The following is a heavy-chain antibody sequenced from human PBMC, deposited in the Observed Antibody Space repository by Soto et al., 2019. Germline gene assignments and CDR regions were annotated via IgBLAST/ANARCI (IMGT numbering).Heavy chain of an antibody. CDR3: AHGSGWLSDY. V-gene: IGHV2-5*02. J-gene: IGHJ4*02. D-gene: IGHD6-19*01. Sequence: QITLKESGPTLVKPTQTLTLTCTFSGFSLSSTAVGVNWIRQPPGKALEWLALIYWDDDKQYSPSLKSRLTITTDTSNTPVALTMTNMDPVHTATYYCAHGSGWLSDYWGQGTLVTVSS. CDR2: IYWDDDK. CDR1: GFSLSSTAVG.